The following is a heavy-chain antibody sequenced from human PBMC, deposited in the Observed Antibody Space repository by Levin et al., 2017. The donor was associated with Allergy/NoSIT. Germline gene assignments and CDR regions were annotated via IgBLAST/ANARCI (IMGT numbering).Heavy chain of an antibody. Sequence: SETLSLTCTVSGGSISSSSYYWGWIRQPPGKGLEWIGSIYYSGSTYYNPSLKSRVTISVDTSKNQFSLKLSSVTAADTAVYYCARRRGSGSCWFDPWGQGTLVTVSS. CDR2: IYYSGST. CDR3: ARRRGSGSCWFDP. D-gene: IGHD3-10*01. V-gene: IGHV4-39*01. J-gene: IGHJ5*02. CDR1: GGSISSSSYY.